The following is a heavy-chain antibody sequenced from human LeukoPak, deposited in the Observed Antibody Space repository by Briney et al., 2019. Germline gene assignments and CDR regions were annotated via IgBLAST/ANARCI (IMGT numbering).Heavy chain of an antibody. J-gene: IGHJ3*02. D-gene: IGHD3-10*01. CDR1: GFTFSSYG. V-gene: IGHV3-30*02. CDR3: AKDLGLWFGESDAFDI. CDR2: IRYDGSNK. Sequence: GGSLRLSCAASGFTFSSYGMHWVRQAPGKGLEWVAFIRYDGSNKYYADSVKGRFTISRDNSKNTLYLQMNSQRAEEPAVYYCAKDLGLWFGESDAFDIGGQGTMVTVSS.